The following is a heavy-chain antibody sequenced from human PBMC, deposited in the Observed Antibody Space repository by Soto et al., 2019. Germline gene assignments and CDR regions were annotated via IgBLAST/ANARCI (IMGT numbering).Heavy chain of an antibody. D-gene: IGHD5-12*01. J-gene: IGHJ4*02. CDR1: GYTFTSYA. CDR3: ARDVADTYFDC. V-gene: IGHV1-3*01. CDR2: INAGNGNT. Sequence: ASVKVSCKASGYTFTSYAIHWVRQAPGQRLEWMGWINAGNGNTKYSQKFQGRVTITRDTSASTAYMELSSLRSEDTAVYYCARDVADTYFDCWGKGTLVNVS.